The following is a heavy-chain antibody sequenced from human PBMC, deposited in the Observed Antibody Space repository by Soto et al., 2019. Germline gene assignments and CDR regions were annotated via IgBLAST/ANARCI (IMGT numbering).Heavy chain of an antibody. CDR2: ISSSSSYI. V-gene: IGHV3-21*01. D-gene: IGHD3-9*01. Sequence: GGSLRLSCAASGFTFSSYSMNWVRQAPGKGLEWVSSISSSSSYIYYADSVKGRFTISRDNAKNSLYLQMNSLRAEDTAVYYCAFPRDYDILTGYSDYRGQGTLV. CDR3: AFPRDYDILTGYSDY. J-gene: IGHJ4*02. CDR1: GFTFSSYS.